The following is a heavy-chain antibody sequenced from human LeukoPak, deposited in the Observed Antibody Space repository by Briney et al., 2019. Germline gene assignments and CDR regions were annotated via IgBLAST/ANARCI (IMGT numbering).Heavy chain of an antibody. Sequence: GRSLRLSCAASGFTFSSYAMHWVRQAPGKGLEYVSAISSNGGSTYYANSVKGRFTISRDNSKNTLYLQMGSLRAEDMAVYYCARRGDSSGYSDYWGQGTLVTVSS. CDR3: ARRGDSSGYSDY. CDR1: GFTFSSYA. V-gene: IGHV3-64*01. CDR2: ISSNGGST. D-gene: IGHD3-22*01. J-gene: IGHJ4*02.